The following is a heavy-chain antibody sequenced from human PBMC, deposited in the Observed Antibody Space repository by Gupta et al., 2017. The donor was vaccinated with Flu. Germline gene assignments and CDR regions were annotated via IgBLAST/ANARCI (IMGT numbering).Heavy chain of an antibody. D-gene: IGHD4-17*01. Sequence: RQAPGQGLEWMGGIIPIFGTANYAQKFQGRVTITADESTSTAYMELSSLRSEDTAVYYCARAYYGDYVRLDPWGQGTLVTVSS. J-gene: IGHJ5*02. CDR3: ARAYYGDYVRLDP. CDR2: IIPIFGTA. V-gene: IGHV1-69*01.